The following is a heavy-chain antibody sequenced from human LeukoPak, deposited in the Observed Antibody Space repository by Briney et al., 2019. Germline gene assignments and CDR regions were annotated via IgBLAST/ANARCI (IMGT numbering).Heavy chain of an antibody. V-gene: IGHV3-23*01. CDR3: GRDPNGDYVGAFEF. CDR2: IKGSGGGT. D-gene: IGHD4-17*01. J-gene: IGHJ3*01. CDR1: GFPFSDYA. Sequence: GGSLRLSCEASGFPFSDYAMPWSPQPPGRGLGGCSPIKGSGGGTSYADSVKGRFTMTRDNSKNTLYLQMNSLRAGDTAVYYCGRDPNGDYVGAFEFWGQGTLVTVSS.